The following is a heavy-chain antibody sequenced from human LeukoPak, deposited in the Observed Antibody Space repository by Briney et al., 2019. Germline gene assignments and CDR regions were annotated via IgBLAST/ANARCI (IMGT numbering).Heavy chain of an antibody. Sequence: GGSLRLSCAASGFTFSSYSMNWVRQAPGKGLEWVSYISSSSSTIYYADSVKGRFTISRDNAKNSLYLQMNSLRAEDTAVYYCAKDLNYYDSSGPFDYWGQGTLVTVSS. CDR3: AKDLNYYDSSGPFDY. CDR2: ISSSSSTI. V-gene: IGHV3-48*04. CDR1: GFTFSSYS. D-gene: IGHD3-22*01. J-gene: IGHJ4*02.